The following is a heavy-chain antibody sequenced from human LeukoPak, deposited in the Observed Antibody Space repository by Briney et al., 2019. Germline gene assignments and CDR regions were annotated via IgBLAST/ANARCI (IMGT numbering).Heavy chain of an antibody. D-gene: IGHD5-12*01. CDR3: VRGGGSEVCDY. J-gene: IGHJ4*02. CDR1: GGSISSGGYY. CDR2: IYHSGST. V-gene: IGHV4-30-2*01. Sequence: SQTLSLTCTVSGGSISSGGYYWSWIRQPPGKGLEWIGYIYHSGSTYYNPSLKSRVTISVDRSKNQFSLNVTSVTAADTAVYYCVRGGGSEVCDYWGQGTLVTVSS.